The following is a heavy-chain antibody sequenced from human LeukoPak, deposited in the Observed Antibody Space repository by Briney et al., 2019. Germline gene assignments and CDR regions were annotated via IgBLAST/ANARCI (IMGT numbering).Heavy chain of an antibody. D-gene: IGHD3-22*01. J-gene: IGHJ4*02. V-gene: IGHV4-59*01. CDR1: GGSISSYY. CDR3: ARGDYYDSSGS. CDR2: IYYSGST. Sequence: SETPSLTCTVSGGSISSYYWSWIRQPPGKGLEWIGYIYYSGSTNCNPSLKSRVTISVDTSKNQFSLKLSSVTAADTAVYYCARGDYYDSSGSWGQGTLVTVSS.